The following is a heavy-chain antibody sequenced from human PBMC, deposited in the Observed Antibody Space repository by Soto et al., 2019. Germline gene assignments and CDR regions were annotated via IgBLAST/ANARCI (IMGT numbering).Heavy chain of an antibody. CDR1: GRSISEINSY. J-gene: IGHJ5*02. V-gene: IGHV4-39*01. Sequence: SETLSLTCSVSGRSISEINSYWGWIRQTPGEGLEWIGTIHHTGSTYYNPSLKSRVIISLDTSKNQFSLKLSSVTAADTALYYCARPEGGYGSGYSWFDPWGQGARVTVSS. CDR3: ARPEGGYGSGYSWFDP. D-gene: IGHD5-12*01. CDR2: IHHTGST.